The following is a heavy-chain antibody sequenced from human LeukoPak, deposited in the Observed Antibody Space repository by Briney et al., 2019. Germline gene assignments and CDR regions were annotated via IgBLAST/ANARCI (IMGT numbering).Heavy chain of an antibody. CDR2: IHSGGTT. Sequence: GESLRLSCAASGFTVSARYMNWVRQAPGKGLEWLSVIHSGGTTDYTDSVRGRFTISRDNSKNILYLQMNSLTTEDTAVYYCARSWDERLNFDYWGQGTLVTVSS. CDR1: GFTVSARY. J-gene: IGHJ4*02. CDR3: ARSWDERLNFDY. D-gene: IGHD1-1*01. V-gene: IGHV3-66*02.